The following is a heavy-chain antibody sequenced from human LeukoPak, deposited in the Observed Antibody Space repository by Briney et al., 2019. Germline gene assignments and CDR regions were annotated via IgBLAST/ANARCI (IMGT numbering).Heavy chain of an antibody. D-gene: IGHD2-2*01. CDR1: GFTFSSYS. V-gene: IGHV3-21*01. CDR2: ISSSNSFI. Sequence: GGSLRLSCAASGFTFSSYSMNWVRQAPGKGLEWVSSISSSNSFIFYADSVKGGFTISRDNAKNSLYLQMNSLRAEDTALYYCARSIVVPAAISGAFDIWGQGTIVTVSS. J-gene: IGHJ3*02. CDR3: ARSIVVPAAISGAFDI.